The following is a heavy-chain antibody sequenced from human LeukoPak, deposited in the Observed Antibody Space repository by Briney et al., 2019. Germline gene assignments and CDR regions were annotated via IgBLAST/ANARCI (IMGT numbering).Heavy chain of an antibody. CDR3: ATRGAPSYYYGMDV. J-gene: IGHJ6*02. CDR2: ISTSGTT. Sequence: GGSLRLSCAASGFTVSSNYMSWVRQAPGKGLEWVSIISTSGTTSYADSVKGRFTISRDNSRNTLYLQMNSLRAEDTAVYYCATRGAPSYYYGMDVWGQGTTVTVSS. CDR1: GFTVSSNY. D-gene: IGHD1-26*01. V-gene: IGHV3-66*01.